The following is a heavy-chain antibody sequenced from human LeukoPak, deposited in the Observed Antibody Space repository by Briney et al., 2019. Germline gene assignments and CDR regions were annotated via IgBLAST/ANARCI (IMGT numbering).Heavy chain of an antibody. CDR2: ISYDGSNK. CDR1: GFTFSSYA. J-gene: IGHJ6*02. D-gene: IGHD6-19*01. V-gene: IGHV3-30-3*01. CDR3: ARESGNGYSSGWYPYYYYGMDV. Sequence: GGSLRLSCAASGFTFSSYAMHWVRQAPGKGLEWVAVISYDGSNKYYADSVKGRFTISRDNSKNTLYLQMNSLRAEDTAVYYCARESGNGYSSGWYPYYYYGMDVWGQGTTVTVSS.